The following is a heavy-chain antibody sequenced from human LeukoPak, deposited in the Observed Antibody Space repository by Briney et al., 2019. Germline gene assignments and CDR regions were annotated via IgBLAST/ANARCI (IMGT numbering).Heavy chain of an antibody. D-gene: IGHD2-15*01. Sequence: PGGSLRLSCATSGFTFPTYWMHWVRQAPGKGLVWVSRVNSDGSRTDYADSVKGRFTVSRDNAKNTLYLQMNSRRAEDTAVYYCARREGYCSGGTCYFDNWGQGTLVTVSS. J-gene: IGHJ4*02. V-gene: IGHV3-74*01. CDR1: GFTFPTYW. CDR3: ARREGYCSGGTCYFDN. CDR2: VNSDGSRT.